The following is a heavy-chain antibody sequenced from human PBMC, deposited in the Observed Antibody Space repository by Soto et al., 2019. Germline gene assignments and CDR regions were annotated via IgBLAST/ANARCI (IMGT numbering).Heavy chain of an antibody. V-gene: IGHV4-61*08. CDR3: ARGMDNNKVGW. Sequence: QVQLQESCAGLVKPSETLSLTCTVSGDSVSRADSYWSWIRQPPGKGLEWIGYICCSGSTEYNPSLRGRVIISVDTSKNQLSLKLSTVTAADMAVYFCARGMDNNKVGWWGQGTLVTVSS. CDR2: ICCSGST. D-gene: IGHD1-1*01. CDR1: GDSVSRADSY. J-gene: IGHJ4*02.